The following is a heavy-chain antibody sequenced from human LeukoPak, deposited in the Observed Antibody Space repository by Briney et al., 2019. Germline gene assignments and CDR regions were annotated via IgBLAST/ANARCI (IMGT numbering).Heavy chain of an antibody. V-gene: IGHV3-7*03. J-gene: IGHJ4*02. CDR3: AKEGRSGWYELDY. CDR2: IKPDGSEK. CDR1: GFTFSQYW. D-gene: IGHD6-19*01. Sequence: PGGSLRLSCAASGFTFSQYWMSWVRQAPGKGLEWVANIKPDGSEKHYVDSVKGRFSISRDNTKNSLYLQMNSLRTEDTALYYCAKEGRSGWYELDYWGQGTLVTVSS.